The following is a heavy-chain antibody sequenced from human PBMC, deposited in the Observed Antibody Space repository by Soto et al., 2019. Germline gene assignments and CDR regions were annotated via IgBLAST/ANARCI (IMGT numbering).Heavy chain of an antibody. CDR1: GYSFTSNW. D-gene: IGHD2-15*01. J-gene: IGHJ6*02. Sequence: PGESVKISCKGSGYSFTSNWINWVRQMPGKGLEWMGRIDPSDSQSNYNPSFQGHVTISADKSTSSAYLQWNSLKASDTATYHCAGRCRGGNCLSSYAMDVWGQGTTVTVSS. V-gene: IGHV5-10-1*01. CDR3: AGRCRGGNCLSSYAMDV. CDR2: IDPSDSQS.